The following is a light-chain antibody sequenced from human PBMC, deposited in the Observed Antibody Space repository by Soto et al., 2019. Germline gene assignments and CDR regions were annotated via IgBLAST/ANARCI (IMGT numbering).Light chain of an antibody. CDR1: QSIDMF. CDR3: QQYVNLPLT. Sequence: DIQMTQSPSSLSASIGDRVTITCRASQSIDMFLNWFQQKPGKAPKLLIYDASNLETGVPSRFSGSGSGSDFTFTINNLQPEDIATYYCQQYVNLPLTFGQGTRLEIK. V-gene: IGKV1-33*01. CDR2: DAS. J-gene: IGKJ5*01.